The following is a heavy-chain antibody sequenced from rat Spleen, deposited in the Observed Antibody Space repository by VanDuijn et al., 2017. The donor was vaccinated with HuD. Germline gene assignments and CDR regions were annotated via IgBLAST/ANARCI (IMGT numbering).Heavy chain of an antibody. D-gene: IGHD1-1*01. CDR2: ISYDGGST. CDR3: ARENYYSGEY. Sequence: EVQLVESGGGLVQPGRSMKLSCAASGFTFSNYGMAWVRQAPKKGLEWVAYISYDGGSTYYRDSVKGRFTISRENAKNTLYLQMDSLRSEDTATYYCARENYYSGEYWGQGVRVTVSS. CDR1: GFTFSNYG. J-gene: IGHJ2*01. V-gene: IGHV5S13*01.